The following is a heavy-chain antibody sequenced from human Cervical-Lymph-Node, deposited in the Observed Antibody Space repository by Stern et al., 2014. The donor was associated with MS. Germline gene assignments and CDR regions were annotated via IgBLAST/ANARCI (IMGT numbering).Heavy chain of an antibody. CDR2: IIPIFGTA. V-gene: IGHV1-69*01. CDR1: GGTFSSYA. D-gene: IGHD6-13*01. Sequence: QVQLVQSGAEVKKPGSSVKVSCKASGGTFSSYAISWVRQAPGQGLEWMGGIIPIFGTANYAQKFQGRVTITADESTSTAYMELSSLRSEDTAVYYCAREGQQLPTSLYYYYYGMDVWGQGTTVTVSS. J-gene: IGHJ6*02. CDR3: AREGQQLPTSLYYYYYGMDV.